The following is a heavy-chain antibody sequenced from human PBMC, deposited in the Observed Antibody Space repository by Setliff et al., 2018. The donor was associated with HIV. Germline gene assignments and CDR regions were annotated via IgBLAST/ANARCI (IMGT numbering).Heavy chain of an antibody. CDR3: ARQTWEYYDTLTGYYRSPKNFDS. CDR2: IHYSRGS. D-gene: IGHD3-9*01. CDR1: GGSISTSNW. Sequence: PLETLSLTCTVSGGSISTSNWWGWIRQTPGKGLEWIGNIHYSRGSSYNASLKSRVTISLDTSKNQFFLKLSSVTAPDTAIYYCARQTWEYYDTLTGYYRSPKNFDSWGQGTLVTVSS. V-gene: IGHV4-39*01. J-gene: IGHJ4*02.